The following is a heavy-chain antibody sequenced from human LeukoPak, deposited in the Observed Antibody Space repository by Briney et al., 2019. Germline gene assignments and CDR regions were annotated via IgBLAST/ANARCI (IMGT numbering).Heavy chain of an antibody. V-gene: IGHV4-59*12. J-gene: IGHJ4*02. Sequence: SETLSLTCTVSGDSMNSYYWRWIRQPPGKGLEWIGFIYYSGSTNYNRSLKSRVTMSLDTSKNQFSLKLSALTAADTAVYYCAGSITMVRGVIIQRYYFDYWGQGTLVTVSS. CDR3: AGSITMVRGVIIQRYYFDY. CDR1: GDSMNSYY. CDR2: IYYSGST. D-gene: IGHD3-10*01.